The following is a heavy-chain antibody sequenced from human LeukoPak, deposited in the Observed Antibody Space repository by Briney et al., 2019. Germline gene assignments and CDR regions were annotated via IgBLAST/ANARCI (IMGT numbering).Heavy chain of an antibody. Sequence: GASVKVSCKASGYTFTSYDINWVRQATGQGLEWMGWMNPNSGNTGYAQKLQGRVTMTTDTSTSTGYMELRSLRSDDTALYYCARSPIARVAATTPYYMDVWGKGTTVTISS. CDR3: ARSPIARVAATTPYYMDV. CDR2: MNPNSGNT. D-gene: IGHD6-19*01. CDR1: GYTFTSYD. V-gene: IGHV1-8*02. J-gene: IGHJ6*03.